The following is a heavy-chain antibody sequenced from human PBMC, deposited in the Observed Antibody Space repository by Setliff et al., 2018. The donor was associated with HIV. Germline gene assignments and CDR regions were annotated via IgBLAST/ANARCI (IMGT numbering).Heavy chain of an antibody. D-gene: IGHD6-19*01. CDR3: AREEKLSAVAGTMYYYYAMDV. V-gene: IGHV4-61*02. CDR2: IYSSGNT. CDR1: GGSIRSDSYY. J-gene: IGHJ6*02. Sequence: PSETLSLTCTVSGGSIRSDSYYWTWIRPPAGEGLEWIGRIYSSGNTNYNPSLESRVTISVDTSKNQFSLKLSSVTAADTAVYYCAREEKLSAVAGTMYYYYAMDVWGQGTTVTVSS.